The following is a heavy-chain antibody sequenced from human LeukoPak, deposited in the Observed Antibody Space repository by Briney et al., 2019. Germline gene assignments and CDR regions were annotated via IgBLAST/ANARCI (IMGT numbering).Heavy chain of an antibody. CDR3: ASTSGWYEPIDY. CDR1: GFTFSSYG. J-gene: IGHJ4*02. V-gene: IGHV3-33*01. CDR2: TWYDGSNK. D-gene: IGHD6-19*01. Sequence: GGSLRLSCAASGFTFSSYGMHWVRQAPGKGLGWVAVTWYDGSNKYYADSVKGRFTISRDNSKNTLYLQMNSLRAEDTAVYYCASTSGWYEPIDYWGQGTLVTVSS.